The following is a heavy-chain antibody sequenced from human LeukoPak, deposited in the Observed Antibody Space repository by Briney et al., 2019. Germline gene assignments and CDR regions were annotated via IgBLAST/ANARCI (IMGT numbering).Heavy chain of an antibody. J-gene: IGHJ6*03. D-gene: IGHD3-22*01. Sequence: PSETLSLTCGVFGVSINDYYWCWIRKSPGKGLERIGEISHTEGTRYNPTLESRVTLSVGTSENQLSLKLIFVTAADTAVYYCARMRPYDSTGYSPGHYMDVWGKGTTVTVYS. CDR2: ISHTEGT. CDR3: ARMRPYDSTGYSPGHYMDV. CDR1: GVSINDYY. V-gene: IGHV4-34*01.